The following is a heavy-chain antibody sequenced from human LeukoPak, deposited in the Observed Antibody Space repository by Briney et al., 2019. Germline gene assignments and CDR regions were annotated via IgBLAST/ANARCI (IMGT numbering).Heavy chain of an antibody. D-gene: IGHD3-16*02. CDR3: ARTSYDYVWGSYRLFDY. CDR2: IIPIFGTA. CDR1: GGTFSSYA. V-gene: IGHV1-69*13. J-gene: IGHJ4*02. Sequence: SVTVSCKASGGTFSSYAISWVRQAPGQGLEWMGRIIPIFGTANYAQKFQGRVTINADESTSTAYMELSSLRSEDTAVYYCARTSYDYVWGSYRLFDYWGQGTLVTVSS.